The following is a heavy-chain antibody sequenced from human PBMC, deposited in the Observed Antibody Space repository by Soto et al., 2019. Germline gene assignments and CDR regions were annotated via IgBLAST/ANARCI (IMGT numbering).Heavy chain of an antibody. Sequence: ASVKVSCKASGYTFTSYGISWVRQAPGQGLEWMGWISAYNGNTNYAQKFQGRVTMTTDTSTSTAYMELRSLRSEDTAVYYCALLNDCSGGSCYYAFDYWGQGTLVTVSS. D-gene: IGHD2-15*01. CDR3: ALLNDCSGGSCYYAFDY. CDR1: GYTFTSYG. J-gene: IGHJ4*02. V-gene: IGHV1-18*01. CDR2: ISAYNGNT.